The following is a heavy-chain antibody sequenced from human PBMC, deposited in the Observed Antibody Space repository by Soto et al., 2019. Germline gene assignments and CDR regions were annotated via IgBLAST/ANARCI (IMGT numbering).Heavy chain of an antibody. Sequence: PGGSLRLSCAASGFTFSSYGMHWVRQAPGKGLEWVAVIWYDGSNKYYADSVKGRFTISRDNSKNTLYLQMNSLRAEDTAVYYCARDRVSGSYRDYFDYWGQGTLVTVSS. CDR1: GFTFSSYG. D-gene: IGHD1-26*01. V-gene: IGHV3-33*01. J-gene: IGHJ4*02. CDR3: ARDRVSGSYRDYFDY. CDR2: IWYDGSNK.